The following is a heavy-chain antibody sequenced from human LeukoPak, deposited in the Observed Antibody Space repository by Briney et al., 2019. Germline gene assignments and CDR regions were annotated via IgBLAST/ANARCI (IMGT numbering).Heavy chain of an antibody. CDR3: ARVRLRYTVTDYYFDY. CDR1: GFTVSSNY. J-gene: IGHJ4*02. V-gene: IGHV3-53*01. Sequence: GGSLRLSCAASGFTVSSNYMSWVRQAPGKGLEWVSVIYSGGRTYYADSVKGRFTISRDNSKNTLYLQMNSLRAEDTAVYYCARVRLRYTVTDYYFDYWGQGTLVTVSS. D-gene: IGHD4-4*01. CDR2: IYSGGRT.